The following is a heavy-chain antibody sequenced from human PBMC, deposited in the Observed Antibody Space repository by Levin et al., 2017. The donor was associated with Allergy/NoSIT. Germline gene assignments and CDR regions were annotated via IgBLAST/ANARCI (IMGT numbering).Heavy chain of an antibody. Sequence: QAGGSLRLSCAASGFKFASYEMNWVRQAPGKGLEWLAFITSSSSTIYYADSVKGRFTISRDNANNSLFLQMTDLRVEDTAVYYCARDSGVGYSQYYFDYWGQGTPVTVSS. CDR3: ARDSGVGYSQYYFDY. D-gene: IGHD5-18*01. J-gene: IGHJ4*02. CDR1: GFKFASYE. V-gene: IGHV3-48*03. CDR2: ITSSSSTI.